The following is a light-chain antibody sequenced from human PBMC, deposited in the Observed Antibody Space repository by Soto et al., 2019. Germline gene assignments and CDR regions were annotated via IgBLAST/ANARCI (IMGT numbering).Light chain of an antibody. CDR1: QSISSY. CDR2: AAS. V-gene: IGKV1-39*01. Sequence: DIQMTQSPSSLSASVGDRVTITCRASQSISSYLNWYQQKPGKAPKLLIYAASSLQSGVPSRFSGSGSGTEFTLTISSLQTEDFATYYCQQSYSTPPERITFGPGTKVDIK. J-gene: IGKJ3*01. CDR3: QQSYSTPPERIT.